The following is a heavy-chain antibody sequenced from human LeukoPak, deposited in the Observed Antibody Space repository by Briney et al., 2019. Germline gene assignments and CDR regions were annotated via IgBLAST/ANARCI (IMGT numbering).Heavy chain of an antibody. D-gene: IGHD2-15*01. J-gene: IGHJ4*01. CDR1: GFSFTSYW. Sequence: GGSLRLSCATSGFSFTSYWLHWVRQGPGKGPEWVSRINGDGQSTSYADSVKGRFIIARDNARNTLYLYMLGLRVEDSAVYFCVRSFRIPYCSGNSCYPTDFDFWGRGTLVTVSS. CDR3: VRSFRIPYCSGNSCYPTDFDF. V-gene: IGHV3-74*01. CDR2: INGDGQST.